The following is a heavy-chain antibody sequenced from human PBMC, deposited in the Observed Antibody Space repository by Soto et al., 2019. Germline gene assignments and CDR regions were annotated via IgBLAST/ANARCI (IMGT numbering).Heavy chain of an antibody. V-gene: IGHV1-58*01. CDR2: IVVGSGNT. Sequence: SVKVSCKASGFTFTSSAVQWVRQARGQRLEWIGWIVVGSGNTNYAQKFRERVTITRDMSTSTAYMELSSLRSEDTAVYYCATYCSGGSCYSGYYYGMEVWGQGTTVTVSS. J-gene: IGHJ6*02. CDR3: ATYCSGGSCYSGYYYGMEV. D-gene: IGHD2-15*01. CDR1: GFTFTSSA.